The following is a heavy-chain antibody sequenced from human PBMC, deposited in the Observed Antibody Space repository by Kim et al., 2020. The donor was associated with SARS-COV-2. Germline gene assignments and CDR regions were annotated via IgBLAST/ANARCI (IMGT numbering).Heavy chain of an antibody. D-gene: IGHD4-17*01. Sequence: SETLSLTCTVSGGSISTTTHYWGWIRQPPGKGLEWIGTIYYSGTTYYNPSLKSRVTISVDTTKNQFSLRLSSVTAADTAVYYCASVVYGGYNFDAYYYGMDVWGQGTTVTVSS. J-gene: IGHJ6*02. CDR1: GGSISTTTHY. CDR3: ASVVYGGYNFDAYYYGMDV. CDR2: IYYSGTT. V-gene: IGHV4-39*01.